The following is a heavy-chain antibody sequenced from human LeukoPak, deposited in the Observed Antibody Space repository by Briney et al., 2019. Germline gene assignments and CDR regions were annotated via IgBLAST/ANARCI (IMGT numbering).Heavy chain of an antibody. Sequence: PGGSLRLSCAASGFTFDDYAMHWVRQAPGKGLEWVSGISWNSGSIGYADSVKGRFTISRDNAKNSLYPQMNSLRAEDTALYYCAKAPSSWSPQVDYWGQGTLVTVSS. CDR3: AKAPSSWSPQVDY. D-gene: IGHD6-13*01. CDR1: GFTFDDYA. CDR2: ISWNSGSI. V-gene: IGHV3-9*01. J-gene: IGHJ4*02.